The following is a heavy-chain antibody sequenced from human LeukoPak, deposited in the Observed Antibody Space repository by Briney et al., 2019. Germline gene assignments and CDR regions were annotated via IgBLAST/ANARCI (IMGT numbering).Heavy chain of an antibody. D-gene: IGHD3-10*01. CDR2: IAYDGTNK. Sequence: GGSLRLSCAASGFTFSSYALHWVRQAPGQGLEWVALIAYDGTNKYYADSVKGRFTISRDNSKNTLYLQMNSLRAEDTAVYYCARDYGSGSYPRTYFDYWGQGTLVTVSS. J-gene: IGHJ4*02. CDR3: ARDYGSGSYPRTYFDY. CDR1: GFTFSSYA. V-gene: IGHV3-30*04.